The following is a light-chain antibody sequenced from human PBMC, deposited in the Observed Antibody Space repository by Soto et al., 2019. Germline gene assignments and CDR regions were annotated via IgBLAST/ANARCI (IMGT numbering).Light chain of an antibody. Sequence: DIVMTQSPATLSLSPGERATLSCRASQTIDNTLAWYQRKPGQAPRLLIYDASNRATGIPARFSGSGSGTDFTLTISSLEPEDFAVYYCQQRSNWITFGQGTRLEI. CDR3: QQRSNWIT. J-gene: IGKJ5*01. CDR1: QTIDNT. V-gene: IGKV3-11*01. CDR2: DAS.